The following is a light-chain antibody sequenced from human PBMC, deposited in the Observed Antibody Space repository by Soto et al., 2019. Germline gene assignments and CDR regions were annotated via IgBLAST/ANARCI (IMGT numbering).Light chain of an antibody. Sequence: QSALTQPASVSGSPGQSITISCTGTSSDVGGYDYVSWYQQHPTKAPKLMIYDVTNRPSGVSYRFSGSMSGNTASLTISGLQAEDEADYYCSSYTGSSTYVFGNGTKLTVL. CDR2: DVT. CDR3: SSYTGSSTYV. V-gene: IGLV2-14*03. J-gene: IGLJ1*01. CDR1: SSDVGGYDY.